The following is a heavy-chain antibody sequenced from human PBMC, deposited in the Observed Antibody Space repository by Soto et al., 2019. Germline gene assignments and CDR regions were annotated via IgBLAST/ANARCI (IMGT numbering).Heavy chain of an antibody. J-gene: IGHJ6*02. CDR1: GFTFSYYA. CDR2: ISYEGSNT. D-gene: IGHD3-10*01. V-gene: IGHV3-30-3*01. Sequence: QVQMVESGGGVVQPGRSLRLSCAASGFTFSYYAMHWVRQSPGKGLEWVALISYEGSNTFYADAVKGRFTISRDNTKDTLTLKMNSLRLEDTAVYYCARDSFFRPLAYFGMDVWGQGTTVIVSS. CDR3: ARDSFFRPLAYFGMDV.